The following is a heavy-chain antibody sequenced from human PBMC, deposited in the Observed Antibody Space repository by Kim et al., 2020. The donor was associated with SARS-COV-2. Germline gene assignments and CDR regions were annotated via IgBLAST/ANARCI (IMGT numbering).Heavy chain of an antibody. V-gene: IGHV4-59*08. Sequence: SETLSLTCTVSGGSISSYYWSWIRQPPGKGLEWIGYIYYSGSTNYNPSLKSRVTISVDTSKNQFSLKLSSVTAADTAVYYCARQPGIAARRGTWFDPWGQGTLVTVSS. CDR3: ARQPGIAARRGTWFDP. CDR2: IYYSGST. D-gene: IGHD6-6*01. J-gene: IGHJ5*02. CDR1: GGSISSYY.